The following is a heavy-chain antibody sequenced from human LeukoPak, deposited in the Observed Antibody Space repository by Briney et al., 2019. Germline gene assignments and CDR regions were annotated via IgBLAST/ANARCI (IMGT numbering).Heavy chain of an antibody. CDR2: IRYDGSNK. V-gene: IGHV3-30*02. Sequence: GGSLRLSCAASGFTFSSYGMHWVRQAPGKGLEWVTFIRYDGSNKYYADSVKGRFTISRDNSKNTFHLQMNSLRAEDTAVYYCARRAGDYSHPYDYWGQGTLVTVSS. J-gene: IGHJ4*02. CDR3: ARRAGDYSHPYDY. D-gene: IGHD3-22*01. CDR1: GFTFSSYG.